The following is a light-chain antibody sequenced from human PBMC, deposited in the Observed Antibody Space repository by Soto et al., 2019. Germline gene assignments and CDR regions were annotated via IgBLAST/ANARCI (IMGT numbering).Light chain of an antibody. Sequence: EIVLTQSPRTLSLSPGERATLSCRASQSVSNNYLAWYQQKPGQAPRLLIYGISKRATDIPDRFSGGGSGTDFTLTISSLQPEDCATYYCQQTYSTPITFGQGARLEIK. V-gene: IGKV3-20*01. CDR3: QQTYSTPIT. CDR1: QSVSNNY. CDR2: GIS. J-gene: IGKJ5*01.